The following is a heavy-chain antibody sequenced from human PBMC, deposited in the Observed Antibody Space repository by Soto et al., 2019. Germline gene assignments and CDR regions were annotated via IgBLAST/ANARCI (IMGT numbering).Heavy chain of an antibody. J-gene: IGHJ4*02. D-gene: IGHD5-12*01. Sequence: QVQLVESGGGLVKPGGSLRLSCAASGFTFSDYYMSWIRQAPGKGLEWVSYISSSSSYTNYADSVKGRFTISRDNAKNPLSLQMNRPRAADTAVYYCARDHHRYSGYDYVDYWGQGTLVTVSS. CDR3: ARDHHRYSGYDYVDY. V-gene: IGHV3-11*05. CDR1: GFTFSDYY. CDR2: ISSSSSYT.